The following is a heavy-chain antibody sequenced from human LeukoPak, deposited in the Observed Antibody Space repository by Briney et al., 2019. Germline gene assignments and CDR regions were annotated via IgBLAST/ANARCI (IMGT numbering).Heavy chain of an antibody. CDR2: IKQDGSER. CDR3: ARESVRRISMRAKGYFDY. J-gene: IGHJ4*02. D-gene: IGHD3-22*01. V-gene: IGHV3-7*01. Sequence: GESLRLSCAASGFNFNTAWMSWVRQVPGKGLEWVANIKQDGSERYYVDSVNGRFTISRDNAKNTVFLQMDSLRVEDTAVYYCARESVRRISMRAKGYFDYWGQGTRVTVSS. CDR1: GFNFNTAW.